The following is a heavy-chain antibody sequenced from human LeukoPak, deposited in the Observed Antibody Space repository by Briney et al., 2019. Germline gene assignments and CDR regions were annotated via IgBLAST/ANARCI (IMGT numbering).Heavy chain of an antibody. J-gene: IGHJ3*02. V-gene: IGHV3-7*05. CDR3: ARDRTYYYDSSGPYYDAYDI. CDR2: IKENGIEK. Sequence: GGTLRLSCAASGFIFSDYYMAWVRQAPGKGLEWVANIKENGIEKNYADSLKGRFTISRDNAKNSLHLQIDSLRDEDTAVYYCARDRTYYYDSSGPYYDAYDIWGHGTMVTVSS. D-gene: IGHD3-22*01. CDR1: GFIFSDYY.